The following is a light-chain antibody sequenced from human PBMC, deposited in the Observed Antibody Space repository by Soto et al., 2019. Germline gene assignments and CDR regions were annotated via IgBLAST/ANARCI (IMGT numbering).Light chain of an antibody. CDR3: QQYGGSSFT. CDR2: GAS. CDR1: QSVSSS. V-gene: IGKV3-20*01. J-gene: IGKJ3*01. Sequence: EIVLTQSPGTLSLSPGERATLSCRASQSVSSSLAWYQQKPGQAPSLLIYGASSRATGIPDRFSGSGSGTDFTLSMSRVEPEDFAVYYCQQYGGSSFTFGPGTKVDI.